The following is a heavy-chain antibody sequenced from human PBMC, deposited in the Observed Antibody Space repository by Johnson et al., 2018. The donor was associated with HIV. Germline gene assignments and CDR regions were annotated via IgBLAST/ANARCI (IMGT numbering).Heavy chain of an antibody. CDR3: ARSSTVVTPHDI. J-gene: IGHJ3*02. Sequence: VQLVESGGGVVQPGRSLRLSCAASGFTFSSYVMHWVRQAPGKGLEWVAFISYDGSNKYYEDSVKGRFTISRDNSKNTLYLQMNSLRAEDTAVYYCARSSTVVTPHDIWGQGTMVTVSS. D-gene: IGHD4-23*01. V-gene: IGHV3-30*04. CDR2: ISYDGSNK. CDR1: GFTFSSYV.